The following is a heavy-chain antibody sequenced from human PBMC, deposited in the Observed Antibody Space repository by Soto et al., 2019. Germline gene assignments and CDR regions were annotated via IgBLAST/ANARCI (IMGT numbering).Heavy chain of an antibody. CDR3: ARSPTKYYYDSSGYYY. V-gene: IGHV5-51*01. J-gene: IGHJ4*02. CDR1: GYSFTSYW. Sequence: PGESLKISCKGSGYSFTSYWIGWVRQMPGKGLEWMGIIYPGDSDTRYSPSFQGQVTISADKSISTAYLQWSSLKASDTAMYYCARSPTKYYYDSSGYYYWGQGTLVTVSS. CDR2: IYPGDSDT. D-gene: IGHD3-22*01.